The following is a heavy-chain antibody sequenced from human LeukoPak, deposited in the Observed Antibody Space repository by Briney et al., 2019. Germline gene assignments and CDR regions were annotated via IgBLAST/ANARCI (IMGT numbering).Heavy chain of an antibody. CDR1: GFTFSNAW. V-gene: IGHV3-15*01. Sequence: PGGSLRLSCAASGFTFSNAWMSWVRQAPGKGLEWVGRIKSKTDGGTTDYAAPVKGRFTISRDNSKNTLYLQMNSLRAEDTAVYYCARDPASRISSGWSGNDYYGMDVWGQGTTVTVSS. CDR2: IKSKTDGGTT. D-gene: IGHD6-19*01. J-gene: IGHJ6*02. CDR3: ARDPASRISSGWSGNDYYGMDV.